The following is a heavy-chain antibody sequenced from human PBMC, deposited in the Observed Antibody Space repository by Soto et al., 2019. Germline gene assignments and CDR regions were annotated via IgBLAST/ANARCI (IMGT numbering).Heavy chain of an antibody. D-gene: IGHD6-19*01. Sequence: QVQLVESGGGLVKPGGSLRLSCAASGFTFSDYYMSWIRQAPGKGLEWVSYISGSGSTIYYADPVKGRFTISRDNAQNSLYLQMNSLRAEDTAVYYCARDDPGEQWLLQGDYWGQGTLVTVSS. CDR3: ARDDPGEQWLLQGDY. CDR2: ISGSGSTI. J-gene: IGHJ4*02. CDR1: GFTFSDYY. V-gene: IGHV3-11*01.